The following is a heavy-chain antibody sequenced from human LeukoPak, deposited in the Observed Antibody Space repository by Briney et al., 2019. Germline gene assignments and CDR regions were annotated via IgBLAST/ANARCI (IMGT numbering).Heavy chain of an antibody. J-gene: IGHJ3*02. CDR3: ARESVWGWAFDI. CDR2: ISTSSSTI. Sequence: TGGSLRLSCAASGFTLSSYSMNWVRQAPGKGLEWVSYISTSSSTIYYADSVKGRFTISRDNAKNSLYLQMNSLRAEDTAVYYCARESVWGWAFDIWGQGTMVTVSS. D-gene: IGHD3-16*01. CDR1: GFTLSSYS. V-gene: IGHV3-48*04.